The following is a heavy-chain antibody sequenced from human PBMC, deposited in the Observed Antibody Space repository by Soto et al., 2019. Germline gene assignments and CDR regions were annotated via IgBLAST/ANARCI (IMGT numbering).Heavy chain of an antibody. Sequence: EVQLVESGGGLVQPGGSLRLSCAASGFTFSSYSMNWVRQAPGKGLEWVSYISSSSSTIYYADSVKGRFTISRDNAKNSLFLQMNSLRDEDTAVYYGASERAGGIAVALNWFDPWGQGTLVTVSS. V-gene: IGHV3-48*02. CDR3: ASERAGGIAVALNWFDP. CDR1: GFTFSSYS. D-gene: IGHD6-19*01. J-gene: IGHJ5*02. CDR2: ISSSSSTI.